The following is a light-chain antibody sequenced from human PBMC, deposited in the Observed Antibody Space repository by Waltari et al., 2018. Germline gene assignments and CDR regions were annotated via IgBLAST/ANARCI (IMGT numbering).Light chain of an antibody. CDR2: EVD. CDR3: SSYRGDYNWV. V-gene: IGLV2-8*01. J-gene: IGLJ2*01. CDR1: SSDVGGPNR. Sequence: QSALTQPPSASGSPGQSVTISCTGTSSDVGGPNRVPWYQQYPGTSPKLIIYEVDKRPSGVPDRFSGSRSGNTASLTVSGLQADDESVYYCSSYRGDYNWVFGGGTKLTVL.